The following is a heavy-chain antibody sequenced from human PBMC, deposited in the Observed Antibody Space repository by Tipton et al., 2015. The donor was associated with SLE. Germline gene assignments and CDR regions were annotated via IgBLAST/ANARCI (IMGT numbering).Heavy chain of an antibody. D-gene: IGHD5-18*01. V-gene: IGHV3-21*01. CDR2: ISSSSSYI. Sequence: SLRLSCAASGFTFSSYSMNWVRQAPGKGLEWVSSISSSSSYIYYADSVKGRFTISRDNAKNSLYLQMNSLRAEDTAVYYCAKGYSYGAYYFDYWGQGTLVTVSS. J-gene: IGHJ4*02. CDR1: GFTFSSYS. CDR3: AKGYSYGAYYFDY.